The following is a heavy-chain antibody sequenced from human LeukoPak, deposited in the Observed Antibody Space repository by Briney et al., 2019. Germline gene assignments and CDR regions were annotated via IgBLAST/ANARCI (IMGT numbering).Heavy chain of an antibody. J-gene: IGHJ3*02. CDR3: GRRFEFGGLAFDI. CDR2: ISGSGGST. D-gene: IGHD3-3*01. Sequence: PGGSLRLSCAASGFTFSSYAMSWVRQAPGKGLEWVSAISGSGGSTYYADSVKGRFTISRDNSKNTLYLQMNSLRAEDTAVYYCGRRFEFGGLAFDIWGQGTMVTVSS. CDR1: GFTFSSYA. V-gene: IGHV3-23*01.